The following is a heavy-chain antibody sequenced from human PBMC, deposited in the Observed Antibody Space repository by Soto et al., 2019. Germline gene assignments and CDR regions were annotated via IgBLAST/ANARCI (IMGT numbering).Heavy chain of an antibody. V-gene: IGHV4-30-4*01. CDR2: IFYTGCP. Sequence: SETLSLTRSVSGGTINSGGNIWRWIRQPPGKGLEWIGSIFYTGCPYYSPSLKSLASMSMYTSKNLFSLRLRSLTAADTAVYFWALVMATLYQQNYVVCWDQGTLVTGSS. D-gene: IGHD2-15*01. CDR1: GGTINSGGNI. J-gene: IGHJ4*02. CDR3: ALVMATLYQQNYVVC.